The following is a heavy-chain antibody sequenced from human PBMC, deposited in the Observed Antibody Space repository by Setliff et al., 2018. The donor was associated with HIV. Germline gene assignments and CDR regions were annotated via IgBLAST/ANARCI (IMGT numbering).Heavy chain of an antibody. CDR2: INHSGST. D-gene: IGHD2-2*01. CDR3: ARVVPPARADY. V-gene: IGHV4-34*01. J-gene: IGHJ4*02. Sequence: SETLSLTCAVSGGSFSGYYWSWIRQPPGKGLEWIGEINHSGSTNYNPSLKSRVTISVDTSKNQFSLKLTSVTAADTAVYYCARVVPPARADYWGQGTLVTVSS. CDR1: GGSFSGYY.